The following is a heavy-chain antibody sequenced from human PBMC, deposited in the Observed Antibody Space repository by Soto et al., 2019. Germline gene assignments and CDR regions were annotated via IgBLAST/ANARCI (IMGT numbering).Heavy chain of an antibody. D-gene: IGHD6-19*01. Sequence: SETLSLTCTVSGGSISSYYWSWIRQPPGKGLEWIGYIYYSGSTNYNPSLMSRVTISVDTSKNRFSLKLSSVTAADTAVYYCARAGYYYYYYYMDVWGKGTTVTVSS. CDR3: ARAGYYYYYYYMDV. CDR1: GGSISSYY. V-gene: IGHV4-59*08. J-gene: IGHJ6*03. CDR2: IYYSGST.